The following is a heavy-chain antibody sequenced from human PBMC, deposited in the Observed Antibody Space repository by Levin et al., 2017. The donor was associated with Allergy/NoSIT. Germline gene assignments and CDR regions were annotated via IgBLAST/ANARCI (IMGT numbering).Heavy chain of an antibody. CDR2: ISGSGGST. V-gene: IGHV3-23*01. D-gene: IGHD6-13*01. J-gene: IGHJ6*02. CDR3: AKPHGYSSSWYKHYYYGMDV. CDR1: GFTFSSYA. Sequence: PGGSLRLSCAASGFTFSSYAMSWVRQAPGKGLEWVSAISGSGGSTYYADSVKGRFTISRDNSKNTLYLQMNSLRAEDTAVYYCAKPHGYSSSWYKHYYYGMDVWGQGTTVTVSS.